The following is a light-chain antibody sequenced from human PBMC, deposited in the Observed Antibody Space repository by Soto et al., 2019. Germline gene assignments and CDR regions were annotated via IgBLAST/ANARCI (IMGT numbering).Light chain of an antibody. V-gene: IGLV2-14*01. Sequence: QSALTQPASVSGSPGQSITISCTGTSSDVGGYNYVSWYQQHPGKAPKLMIYEVSNRPSGVSNRYSGSKSGNTASLTISGLQAEDEAYYYCSSYTSSSTYAVGTGTKVTVL. CDR2: EVS. CDR3: SSYTSSSTYA. J-gene: IGLJ1*01. CDR1: SSDVGGYNY.